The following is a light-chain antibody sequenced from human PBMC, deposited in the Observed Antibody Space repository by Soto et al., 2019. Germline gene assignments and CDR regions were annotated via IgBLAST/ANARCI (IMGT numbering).Light chain of an antibody. CDR2: DAS. CDR3: QQYDNLPLALT. V-gene: IGKV1-33*01. Sequence: DIQMTKSPSSLSDSLGDRATITCKAGKDIRTYLNWYHQKPGKAPNLLIYDASNLETGVPSRFSGSGSGTDFTFTISSLQPEDIATYYCQQYDNLPLALTFGGGTKVEIK. J-gene: IGKJ4*01. CDR1: KDIRTY.